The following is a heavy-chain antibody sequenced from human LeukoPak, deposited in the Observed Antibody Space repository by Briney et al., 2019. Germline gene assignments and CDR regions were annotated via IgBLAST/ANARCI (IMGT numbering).Heavy chain of an antibody. J-gene: IGHJ4*02. D-gene: IGHD2-15*01. Sequence: GGSLRLSCAASGFSVSGNYMSWVRQAPGKGLEWVSFIHTAGSTFYADSVKGRFTISRDNFKNTLYLQMNSLRAEDTAMYYCARGYCSGGSCSKFDYWGQGTLVTVSS. CDR2: IHTAGST. V-gene: IGHV3-53*01. CDR3: ARGYCSGGSCSKFDY. CDR1: GFSVSGNY.